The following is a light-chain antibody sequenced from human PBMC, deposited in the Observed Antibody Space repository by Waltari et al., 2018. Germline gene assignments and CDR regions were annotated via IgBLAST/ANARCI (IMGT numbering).Light chain of an antibody. CDR2: GAS. Sequence: EIVLTQSPGTLSLSPGERAIVSCRASQSVGRTLAWYPQKPGQAPRLLIYGASNRATGIPDRFIGSGSGTEFSHTISGLEPEDSAVYYCQHYLRLPVAFGQGTKVEIK. CDR1: QSVGRT. J-gene: IGKJ1*01. V-gene: IGKV3-20*01. CDR3: QHYLRLPVA.